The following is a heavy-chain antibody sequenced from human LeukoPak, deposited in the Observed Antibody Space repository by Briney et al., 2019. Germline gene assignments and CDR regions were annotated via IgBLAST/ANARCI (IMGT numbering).Heavy chain of an antibody. CDR3: ARSGYCSSTSCYYYYMDV. J-gene: IGHJ6*03. CDR2: IYTSGST. CDR1: GGSISSSSYY. V-gene: IGHV4-61*02. D-gene: IGHD2-2*01. Sequence: SETLSLTCTVSGGSISSSSYYWGWIRQPAGKGLEWIGRIYTSGSTNYNPSLKSRVTMSVDTSKNQFSLKLSSVTAADTAVYYCARSGYCSSTSCYYYYMDVWGKGPRSPSP.